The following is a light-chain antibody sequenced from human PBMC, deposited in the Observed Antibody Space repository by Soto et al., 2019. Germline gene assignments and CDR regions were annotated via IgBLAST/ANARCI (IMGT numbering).Light chain of an antibody. CDR2: DNN. V-gene: IGLV1-51*01. CDR1: SSNIGNNY. CDR3: GTWDSSLSAHVV. Sequence: QSALTQPPSVSAAPGQKVTISCSGSSSNIGNNYVSWYQQLPGTAPKLLIYDNNKRPSGIPDRFSGSKSGTSATLGSTGLQTGDEADYYCGTWDSSLSAHVVFGGGTKLTVL. J-gene: IGLJ2*01.